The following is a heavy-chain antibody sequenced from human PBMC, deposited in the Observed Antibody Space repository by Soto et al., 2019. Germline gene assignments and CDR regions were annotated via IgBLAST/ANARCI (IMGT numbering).Heavy chain of an antibody. CDR2: ISGDDSST. Sequence: TGVSLRLSCAASGFTFSSYAMSWVRQAPGKGLEWVSGISGDDSSTYSAGYVKGRFTISRDSSKNTLYLQMNSLRAEDTAAYYCAKSLSVTTTWFDAWGQGSLVAVSS. CDR1: GFTFSSYA. J-gene: IGHJ5*02. CDR3: AKSLSVTTTWFDA. D-gene: IGHD4-17*01. V-gene: IGHV3-23*01.